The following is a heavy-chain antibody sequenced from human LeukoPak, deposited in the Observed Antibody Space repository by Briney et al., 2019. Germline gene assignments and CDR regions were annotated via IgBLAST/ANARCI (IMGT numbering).Heavy chain of an antibody. CDR1: GFSLTTSGMC. V-gene: IGHV2-70*11. CDR3: ARAVGSYVYYMDV. J-gene: IGHJ6*03. CDR2: SDWDDDE. Sequence: SGPALVRPTQTLRLTRTFSGFSLTTSGMCVNWIRQPPGKALEWLARSDWDDDEYYRTSLKNRLTIPKATSKTQVVLTMTNVDPVDTGTYYCARAVGSYVYYMDVWGQGTTVTVSS. D-gene: IGHD5-18*01.